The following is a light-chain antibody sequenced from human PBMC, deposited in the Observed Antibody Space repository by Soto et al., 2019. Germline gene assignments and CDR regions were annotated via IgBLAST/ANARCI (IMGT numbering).Light chain of an antibody. CDR3: QQRSNWPPLT. J-gene: IGKJ4*01. CDR1: QSVSRS. Sequence: EIVLTQSPATLSLSPGERATLSCRASQSVSRSLAWYQQKPGKAHRLLIYDASNRATAIPARFSGSESGTDFTLTISSLEPEDFAVYYCQQRSNWPPLTFGGGTKVEIK. V-gene: IGKV3-11*01. CDR2: DAS.